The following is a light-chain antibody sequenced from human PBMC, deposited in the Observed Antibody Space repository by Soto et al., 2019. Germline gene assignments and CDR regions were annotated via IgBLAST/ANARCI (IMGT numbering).Light chain of an antibody. CDR2: GAS. J-gene: IGKJ1*01. V-gene: IGKV3-20*01. CDR3: QQYASSSRT. CDR1: QSVSSY. Sequence: DIVLMQSPGTLSLSPGERATLSCRASQSVSSYLVWYQQKPGQAPRLLIYGASSRATGIPDRFSGSGSGTDFTLTISRLEPEDFAVYYCQQYASSSRTFGQGTKVEIK.